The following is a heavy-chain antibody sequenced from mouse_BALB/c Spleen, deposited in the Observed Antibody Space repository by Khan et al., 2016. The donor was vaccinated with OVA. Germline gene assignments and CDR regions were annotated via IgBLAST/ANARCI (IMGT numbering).Heavy chain of an antibody. V-gene: IGHV1-4*01. J-gene: IGHJ3*01. CDR2: INPSNGYT. Sequence: QIQLVQSGAELARPGASVKMSCKASGYTFTSYTIHWIKKRPGQGLEWIGYINPSNGYTNYNQKFKDKATLTTDKSSTTAYLQLSSLTSDDSAVYSCVRDGAYHRNDGWFAYWGQGTLVTVS. D-gene: IGHD2-14*01. CDR1: GYTFTSYT. CDR3: VRDGAYHRNDGWFAY.